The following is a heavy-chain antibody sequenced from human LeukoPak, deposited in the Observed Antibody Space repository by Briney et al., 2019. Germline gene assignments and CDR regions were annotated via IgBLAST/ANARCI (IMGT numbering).Heavy chain of an antibody. J-gene: IGHJ4*02. CDR1: GGSFSGYY. V-gene: IGHV4-34*01. CDR2: INHSGST. D-gene: IGHD3-16*01. Sequence: KSSETLSLTCAVYGGSFSGYYWSWIRQPPGKGLEWIGEINHSGSTNYNPSLKSRVTISVDTSKNQFSLKLSSVTAADTAVYYCARGARRLRYYFDYWGQGTLVTVSS. CDR3: ARGARRLRYYFDY.